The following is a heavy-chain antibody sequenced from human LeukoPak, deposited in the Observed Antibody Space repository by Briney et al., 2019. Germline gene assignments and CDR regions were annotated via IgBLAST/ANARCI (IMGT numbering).Heavy chain of an antibody. V-gene: IGHV3-33*01. J-gene: IGHJ6*03. CDR3: ARDALYYYDSSGYPHHRYYYYYMDV. D-gene: IGHD3-22*01. CDR1: GFTFSSYG. CDR2: IWYDGSNK. Sequence: GRSLRLSCAASGFTFSSYGMHWVRQAPGKGLEWVAVIWYDGSNKYYADSVKGRFTISRDNSKNTLYLQMNSLRAEDTAVYYCARDALYYYDSSGYPHHRYYYYYMDVWGKGTTVTVSS.